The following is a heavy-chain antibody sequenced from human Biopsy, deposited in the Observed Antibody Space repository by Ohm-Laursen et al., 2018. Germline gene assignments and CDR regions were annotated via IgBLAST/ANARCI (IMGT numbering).Heavy chain of an antibody. CDR2: INHRGST. CDR1: GGSFSGYY. J-gene: IGHJ6*02. V-gene: IGHV4-34*01. Sequence: TLSLTWAVYGGSFSGYYWSWIRQPPGKGLEWIGEINHRGSTNYNPSLKSRVTISVDTSKNQFSLKLRSVTAAGTAVYYCARAVDYYDPYYYYGLDVWGQGTTVTVSS. CDR3: ARAVDYYDPYYYYGLDV. D-gene: IGHD3-16*01.